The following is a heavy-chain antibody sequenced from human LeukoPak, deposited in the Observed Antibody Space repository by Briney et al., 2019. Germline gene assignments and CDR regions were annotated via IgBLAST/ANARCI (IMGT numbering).Heavy chain of an antibody. D-gene: IGHD3-3*01. CDR1: GLSLSDHW. CDR2: LNSDGSRT. V-gene: IGHV3-74*01. J-gene: IGHJ3*02. Sequence: GGSLRLSCEASGLSLSDHWMHWVRQVPGKGLVWVSRLNSDGSRTSYAGSVKGRFTISRDNAKNTLYLQMDSLRAEDTAVYYCAREAIFGVGQCEAFDMWGQGTLVTVSS. CDR3: AREAIFGVGQCEAFDM.